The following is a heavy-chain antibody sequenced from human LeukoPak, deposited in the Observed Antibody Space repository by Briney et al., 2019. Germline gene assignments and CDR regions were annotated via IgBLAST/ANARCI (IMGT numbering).Heavy chain of an antibody. D-gene: IGHD3-22*01. J-gene: IGHJ4*02. CDR2: ISSNGGST. CDR1: GFTFSSYA. V-gene: IGHV3-64*01. CDR3: ARDSSYDSSGYCLDY. Sequence: GGSLRLSCAASGFTFSSYAMHWGRQAPGHGLEYVSAISSNGGSTYYANSVKGRFTISRDNSKNTLYLQMGSLRAEDMAVYYCARDSSYDSSGYCLDYWGQGTLVTVSS.